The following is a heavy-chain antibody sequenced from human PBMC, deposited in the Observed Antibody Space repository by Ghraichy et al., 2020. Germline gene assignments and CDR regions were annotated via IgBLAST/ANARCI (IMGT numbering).Heavy chain of an antibody. J-gene: IGHJ2*01. V-gene: IGHV3-23*01. CDR2: ISGSGGST. CDR1: GFTFSSYA. Sequence: GGSLRLSCAASGFTFSSYAMSWVRQAPGKGLEWVSAISGSGGSTYYADSVKGRFTISRDNSKNTLYLQMNSLRAEDTAVYYCAKVGPTRIAVAGIPGLDWYFDLWGRGTLVTVSS. CDR3: AKVGPTRIAVAGIPGLDWYFDL. D-gene: IGHD6-19*01.